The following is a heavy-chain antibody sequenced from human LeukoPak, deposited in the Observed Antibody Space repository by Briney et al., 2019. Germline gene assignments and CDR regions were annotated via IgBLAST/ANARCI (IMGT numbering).Heavy chain of an antibody. CDR3: ASPVIAVTGTRKAFDI. J-gene: IGHJ3*02. CDR2: IYYSGST. Sequence: PGGSLRLSCAASGFTFSSNAMSWVRQAPGKGLEWIGVIYYSGSTYYNPSLKSRVTISVDTSKNQFSLKLSSVTAADTAVYYCASPVIAVTGTRKAFDIWGQGTMVTVSS. D-gene: IGHD6-19*01. CDR1: GFTFSSNA. V-gene: IGHV4-39*01.